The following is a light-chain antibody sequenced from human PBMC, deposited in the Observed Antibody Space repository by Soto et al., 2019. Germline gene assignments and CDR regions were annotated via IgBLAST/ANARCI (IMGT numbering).Light chain of an antibody. CDR1: SSDVGNYNL. CDR3: CSYAGSSAPFV. CDR2: EGS. J-gene: IGLJ1*01. V-gene: IGLV2-23*01. Sequence: QSALTQPASVSGSPGQSITISCTGTSSDVGNYNLVSWYQQHPGKAPKLMIYEGSKRPSGVSNRFSGSKSGNTASLTISWLQAEDEADYYCCSYAGSSAPFVFGTGTKLTVL.